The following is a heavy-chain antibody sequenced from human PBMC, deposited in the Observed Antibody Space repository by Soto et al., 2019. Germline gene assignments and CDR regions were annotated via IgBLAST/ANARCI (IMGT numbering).Heavy chain of an antibody. V-gene: IGHV4-39*03. CDR1: GGSITSNTFY. D-gene: IGHD2-21*02. Sequence: PSETLSLTCSVSGGSITSNTFYWGWIRQTPGRGLEWIGSVLQSGSTYYNPSLKSRLSISVDTAKNQFSLRLTSVTAADTAVYYYDAVTAIRPIIAYRGHGVLVTVSS. CDR3: DAVTAIRPIIAY. CDR2: VLQSGST. J-gene: IGHJ4*01.